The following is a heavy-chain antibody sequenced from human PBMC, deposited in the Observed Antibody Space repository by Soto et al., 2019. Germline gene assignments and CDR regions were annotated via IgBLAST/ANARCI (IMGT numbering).Heavy chain of an antibody. CDR2: INPSGGST. Sequence: EASVKVSCKSSGYTFTSYYMHWVRQAPGQGLEWMGIINPSGGSTSYAQKFQGRVTMTRDTSTSTVYMELSSLRSEDTAVYYCANLDMITFGGVIGPNDEFDIWGQGIMVTVSS. CDR1: GYTFTSYY. J-gene: IGHJ3*02. CDR3: ANLDMITFGGVIGPNDEFDI. V-gene: IGHV1-46*01. D-gene: IGHD3-16*02.